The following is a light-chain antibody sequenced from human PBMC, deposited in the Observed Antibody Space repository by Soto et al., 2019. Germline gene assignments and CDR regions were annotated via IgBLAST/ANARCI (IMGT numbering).Light chain of an antibody. V-gene: IGKV3-20*01. Sequence: EIVLTQSPGTLSLSPGGRATLSCRARQSVSSSYLAWYQQKPGQAPRLLIDGASSRATGIPDRFSGSGSGTDFTLTISRLEPEDFAVYYCQQYGSSRTFGQGTKVEIK. CDR1: QSVSSSY. CDR3: QQYGSSRT. J-gene: IGKJ1*01. CDR2: GAS.